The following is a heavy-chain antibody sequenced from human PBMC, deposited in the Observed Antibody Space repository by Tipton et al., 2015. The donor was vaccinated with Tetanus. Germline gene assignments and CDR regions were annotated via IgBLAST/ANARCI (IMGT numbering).Heavy chain of an antibody. CDR3: AKRSANYYYDY. CDR2: INRXGGST. CDR1: RYTFTSYY. Sequence: QLVQSGAEVKKPGASVKVSCKASRYTFTSYYMHWVRQXXXXXLEWMGVINRXGGSTGFADKFQGRLTMTRDTSTSTVYMELSTLRSEXTAIYYCAKRSANYYYDYWGQGALVTVSS. V-gene: IGHV1-46*03. J-gene: IGHJ4*02. D-gene: IGHD5-24*01.